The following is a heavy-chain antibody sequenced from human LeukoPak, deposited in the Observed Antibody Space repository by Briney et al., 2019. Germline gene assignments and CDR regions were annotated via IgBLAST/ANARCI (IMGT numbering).Heavy chain of an antibody. CDR3: ARDSDYGDYAPGDY. D-gene: IGHD4-17*01. J-gene: IGHJ4*02. CDR2: ISSSSSYV. CDR1: GFTFSSYS. V-gene: IGHV3-21*01. Sequence: GGSLRLSCAAPGFTFSSYSMNWVRQAPGKGLEWVSSISSSSSYVYYADSVKGRFTISRDNAKNSLYLQMNSLRAEDTAVYYCARDSDYGDYAPGDYWGQGTLVTVSS.